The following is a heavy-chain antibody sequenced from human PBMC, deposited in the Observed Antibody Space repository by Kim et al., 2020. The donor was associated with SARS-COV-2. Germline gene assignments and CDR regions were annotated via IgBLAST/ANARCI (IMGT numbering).Heavy chain of an antibody. Sequence: KFQGRVTITRDTSASTAYMELSSLRSEDTAVYYCARVLLHYDFWSGYYYFDYWGQGTLVTVSS. D-gene: IGHD3-3*01. V-gene: IGHV1-3*01. CDR3: ARVLLHYDFWSGYYYFDY. J-gene: IGHJ4*02.